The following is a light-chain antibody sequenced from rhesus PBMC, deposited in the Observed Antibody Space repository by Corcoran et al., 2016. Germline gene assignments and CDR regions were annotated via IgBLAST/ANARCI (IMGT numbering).Light chain of an antibody. V-gene: IGKV2-78*01. Sequence: IVMTQTPLSLPVTPGEPASISCRSSQSLLASAGYTHLHWYLQKPGQSPQHLIYLGSNRAPGVPDRFSGNGSGTDFTLKISEVEAEDVGVYYCMQTLQTPLTFGGGTKVELK. CDR3: MQTLQTPLT. CDR2: LGS. CDR1: QSLLASAGYTH. J-gene: IGKJ4*01.